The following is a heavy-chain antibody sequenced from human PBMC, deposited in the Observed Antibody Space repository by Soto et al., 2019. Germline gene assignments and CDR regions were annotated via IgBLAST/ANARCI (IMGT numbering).Heavy chain of an antibody. CDR2: INPSGGST. CDR1: GDTFTSSY. CDR3: ARVPFRRWVSFDY. Sequence: QVQLVQSGAEVKKPGASVKVSCKASGDTFTSSYMHWVRQDPGQGLEWMGIINPSGGSTSYAQKFQGRVTMTRDTSTSTVYMELSSLRSEDTAVYYCARVPFRRWVSFDYWGQGTLVTVSS. J-gene: IGHJ4*02. V-gene: IGHV1-46*01. D-gene: IGHD6-13*01.